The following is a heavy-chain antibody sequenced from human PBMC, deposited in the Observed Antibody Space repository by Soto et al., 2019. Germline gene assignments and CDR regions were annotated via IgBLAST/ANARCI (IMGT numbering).Heavy chain of an antibody. Sequence: PSETLSLTCAVYGGSFSGYYWSWIRQPPGKGLELIGEINHSGSTNYNPSLKSRVTISVDTSKNQFSLKLSSVTAADTAVYYCARGIVATIRYLYYYGMDVWGQGTTVTVSS. D-gene: IGHD5-12*01. CDR1: GGSFSGYY. V-gene: IGHV4-34*01. CDR3: ARGIVATIRYLYYYGMDV. J-gene: IGHJ6*02. CDR2: INHSGST.